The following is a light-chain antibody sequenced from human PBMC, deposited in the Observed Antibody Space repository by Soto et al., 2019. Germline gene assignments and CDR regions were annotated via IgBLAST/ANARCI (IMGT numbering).Light chain of an antibody. Sequence: DIQMTQSPSTLSASVGDRVTITCRASQSISSWLAWYQQKPGKAPKLLIYKASSLESGVASRFSGSGSGTEFTLTSSSLQADYFATYYCQEYKSYSSFGQGTKLEIK. V-gene: IGKV1-5*03. J-gene: IGKJ2*03. CDR3: QEYKSYSS. CDR2: KAS. CDR1: QSISSW.